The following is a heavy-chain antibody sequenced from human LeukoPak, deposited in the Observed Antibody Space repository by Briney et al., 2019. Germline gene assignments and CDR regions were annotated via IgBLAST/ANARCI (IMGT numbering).Heavy chain of an antibody. CDR3: ARDYDSSGYYSN. D-gene: IGHD3-22*01. V-gene: IGHV1-18*01. J-gene: IGHJ4*02. Sequence: ASVKVSCKASGYTFTTYGISWVRQAPGQGLEWMGWISGYNGNTNYAQKFQGRVTMTTDTSTSTAYMELRSLRSDDTAVNYCARDYDSSGYYSNWGQGTLVTVSS. CDR1: GYTFTTYG. CDR2: ISGYNGNT.